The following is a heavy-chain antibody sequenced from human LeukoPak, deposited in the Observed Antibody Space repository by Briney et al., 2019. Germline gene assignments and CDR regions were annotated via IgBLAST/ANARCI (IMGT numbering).Heavy chain of an antibody. J-gene: IGHJ3*02. V-gene: IGHV3-23*01. D-gene: IGHD5-18*01. Sequence: GGSLSLSRAASGLTFSSYAMSWVGQAAGKGVEGVGAISGSGGSTYYADYVKGRFTISRDNSKNTLYLQMNSLRAEDTAVYYCAKSESGYSYGYVFGAFDIWGQGTMVTVSS. CDR1: GLTFSSYA. CDR2: ISGSGGST. CDR3: AKSESGYSYGYVFGAFDI.